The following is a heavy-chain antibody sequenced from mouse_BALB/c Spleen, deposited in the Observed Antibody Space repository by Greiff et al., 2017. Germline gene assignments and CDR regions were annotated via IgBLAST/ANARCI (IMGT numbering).Heavy chain of an antibody. V-gene: IGHV1-9*01. Sequence: QVHVKQSGAELMKPGASVKISCKATGYTFSSYWIEWVKQRPGHGLEWIGEILPGSGSTNYNEKFKGKATFTADTSSNTAYMQLSSLTSEDSAVYYCALIYYYGSSYAMDYWGQGTSVTVSS. CDR2: ILPGSGST. CDR3: ALIYYYGSSYAMDY. J-gene: IGHJ4*01. CDR1: GYTFSSYW. D-gene: IGHD1-1*01.